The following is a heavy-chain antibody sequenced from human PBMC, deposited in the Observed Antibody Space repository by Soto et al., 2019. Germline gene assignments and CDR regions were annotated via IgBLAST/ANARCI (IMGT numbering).Heavy chain of an antibody. V-gene: IGHV4-59*01. J-gene: IGHJ4*02. CDR2: IYYSGST. Sequence: PSETLSLTCTVSGGSISSYYWSWIRQPPGKGLEWIGYIYYSGSTNYNPSLKSRVTISVDTSKNQFSLKLSSVTAADTAVYYCAIVFVGDSSGYYHFDYWGQGTLATVSS. CDR3: AIVFVGDSSGYYHFDY. D-gene: IGHD3-22*01. CDR1: GGSISSYY.